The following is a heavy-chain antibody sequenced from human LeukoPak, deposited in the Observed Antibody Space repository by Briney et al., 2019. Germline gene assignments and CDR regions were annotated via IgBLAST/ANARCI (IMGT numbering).Heavy chain of an antibody. CDR3: TRDVGIAVDGFFHY. CDR2: IRSKADAGTT. J-gene: IGHJ4*02. D-gene: IGHD6-19*01. Sequence: GGSLRLSCTASGFAFGDYAISWVRQAPGKGLKWVGCIRSKADAGTTEYTASVKGRFTIYIDDSKSIAYLQMNSLKPEDSAVYYCTRDVGIAVDGFFHYWRQGALVTVSS. CDR1: GFAFGDYA. V-gene: IGHV3-49*04.